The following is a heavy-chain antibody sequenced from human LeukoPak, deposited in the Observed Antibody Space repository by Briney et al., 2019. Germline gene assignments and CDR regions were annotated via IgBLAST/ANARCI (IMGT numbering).Heavy chain of an antibody. CDR3: ARRMESVDY. CDR1: GGSISSSSYY. V-gene: IGHV4-39*01. Sequence: TSETLSLTCTVSGGSISSSSYYWGWIRQSPGTGLEWIGSIYYSGITHYNPSLRSRVSMSVDTSKNQFSLKLSSVTATDTAVYYCARRMESVDYWGQGTPVTVSS. J-gene: IGHJ4*02. D-gene: IGHD3-3*01. CDR2: IYYSGIT.